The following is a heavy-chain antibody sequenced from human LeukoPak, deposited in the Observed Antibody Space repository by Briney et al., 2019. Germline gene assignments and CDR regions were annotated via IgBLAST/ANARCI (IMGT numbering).Heavy chain of an antibody. D-gene: IGHD6-19*01. Sequence: PGGSLRLPCAASGFTFSSYSMNWVRQAPGKGLEWVSSISSSSSYIYYADSVKGRFTISRDNAKNSLYLQMNSLRAEDTAVYYCARAVSGQWLVDYWGQGTLVTVSS. CDR2: ISSSSSYI. J-gene: IGHJ4*02. CDR3: ARAVSGQWLVDY. CDR1: GFTFSSYS. V-gene: IGHV3-21*01.